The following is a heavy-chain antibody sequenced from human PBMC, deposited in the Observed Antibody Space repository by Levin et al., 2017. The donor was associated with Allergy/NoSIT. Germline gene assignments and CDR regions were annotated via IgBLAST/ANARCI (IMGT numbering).Heavy chain of an antibody. CDR2: IKQDGSEK. CDR3: ARVDSSSWSPLMPYYYYYGMDV. CDR1: GFTFSSYW. Sequence: GGSLRLSCAASGFTFSSYWMSWVRQAPGKGLEWVANIKQDGSEKYYVDSVKGRFTISRDNAKNSLYLQMNSLRAEDTAVYYCARVDSSSWSPLMPYYYYYGMDVWGQGTTVTVSS. J-gene: IGHJ6*02. D-gene: IGHD6-13*01. V-gene: IGHV3-7*01.